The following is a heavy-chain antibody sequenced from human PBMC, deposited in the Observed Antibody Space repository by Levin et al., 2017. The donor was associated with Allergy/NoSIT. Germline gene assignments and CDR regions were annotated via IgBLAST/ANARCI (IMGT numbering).Heavy chain of an antibody. J-gene: IGHJ4*02. CDR1: GGSISSYY. D-gene: IGHD2-21*01. CDR3: ARGRGRLAAADFDY. CDR2: IYYSGST. Sequence: SETLSLTCTVSGGSISSYYWSWIRQPPGKGLEWIGYIYYSGSTNYNPSLKSRVTISVDTSKNQFSPKLSSVTAADTAVYYCARGRGRLAAADFDYWGQGTLVTVSS. V-gene: IGHV4-59*01.